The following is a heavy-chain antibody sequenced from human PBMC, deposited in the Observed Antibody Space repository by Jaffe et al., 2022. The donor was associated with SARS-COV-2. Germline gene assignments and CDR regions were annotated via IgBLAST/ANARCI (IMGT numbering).Heavy chain of an antibody. J-gene: IGHJ6*02. CDR3: AREVTTRRGDYYYGMDV. CDR1: GFTFSSYS. D-gene: IGHD4-17*01. Sequence: EVQLVESGGGLVKPGGSLRLSCAASGFTFSSYSMNWVRQAPGKGLEWVSSISSSSSYIYYADSVKGRFTISRDNAKNSLYLQMNSLRAEDTAVYYCAREVTTRRGDYYYGMDVWGQGTTVTVSS. V-gene: IGHV3-21*01. CDR2: ISSSSSYI.